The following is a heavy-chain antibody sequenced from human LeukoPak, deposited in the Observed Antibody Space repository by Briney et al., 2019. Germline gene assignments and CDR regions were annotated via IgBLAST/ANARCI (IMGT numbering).Heavy chain of an antibody. Sequence: GGSLRLSCAASGSTFTDYWMSWVRQAPGKGLEWVANIKRDGSEKYYVDSVKGRFTISRDNAKNSLYLQMNSLRTEDTAVYYCARGRGSWYGVYFDYWGQGTLVTVSS. CDR1: GSTFTDYW. J-gene: IGHJ4*02. CDR3: ARGRGSWYGVYFDY. D-gene: IGHD6-13*01. V-gene: IGHV3-7*01. CDR2: IKRDGSEK.